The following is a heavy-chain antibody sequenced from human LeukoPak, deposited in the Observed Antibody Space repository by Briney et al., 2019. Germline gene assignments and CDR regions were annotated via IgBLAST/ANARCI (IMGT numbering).Heavy chain of an antibody. CDR2: ISGSGGST. J-gene: IGHJ6*02. V-gene: IGHV3-23*01. Sequence: GGSLRLSCAASGFTFSSYWMNWARQAPGKGLEWVSAISGSGGSTYYADSVKGRFTISRDNSKNTLYLQMNSLRAEDTAVYYCAKDQRYYDSSGRTAYYGMDVWGQGTTVTVSS. D-gene: IGHD3-22*01. CDR1: GFTFSSYW. CDR3: AKDQRYYDSSGRTAYYGMDV.